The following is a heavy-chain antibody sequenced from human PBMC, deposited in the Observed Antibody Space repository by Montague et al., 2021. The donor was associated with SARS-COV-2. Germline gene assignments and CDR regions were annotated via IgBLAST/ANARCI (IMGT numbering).Heavy chain of an antibody. V-gene: IGHV2-70*11. CDR1: GFSLTTSGMC. CDR3: SRTDVEVGASDS. J-gene: IGHJ4*02. CDR2: IDWDDDE. D-gene: IGHD1-26*01. Sequence: PALVKPTQTLTLTCSFSGFSLTTSGMCVSWIRQPPGKALEWLARIDWDDDEYYTTPLKTSLTISKNTSKNQVVLTMTNMDPADTGTYYSSRTDVEVGASDSWGEGTLVTVSS.